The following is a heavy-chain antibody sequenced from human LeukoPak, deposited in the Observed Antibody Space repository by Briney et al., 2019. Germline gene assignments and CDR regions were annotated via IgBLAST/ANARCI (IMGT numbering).Heavy chain of an antibody. J-gene: IGHJ4*02. Sequence: QSGGSLRLSCAASGFTFSTYNMNWVRQAPGKGLEWVSAISGSGGSTYYADSVKGRFTISRDNSKNTLYLQMNSLRAEDTAVYYCAKGGGSGSYQGIIGYWGQGTLVTVSS. CDR1: GFTFSTYN. CDR2: ISGSGGST. CDR3: AKGGGSGSYQGIIGY. D-gene: IGHD3-10*01. V-gene: IGHV3-23*01.